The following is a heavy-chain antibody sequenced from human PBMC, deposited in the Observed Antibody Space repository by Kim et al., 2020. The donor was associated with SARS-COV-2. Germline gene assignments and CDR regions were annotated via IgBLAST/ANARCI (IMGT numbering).Heavy chain of an antibody. CDR2: INHSGST. V-gene: IGHV4-34*01. Sequence: SETLSLTCAVYGGSFSGYYWSWIRQPPGKGLEWIGEINHSGSTNYNPSLKSRVTISVDTSKNQFSLKLSSVTAADTAVYYCASRPSSYYYVSSGYYVHYWAQGTPVTVSS. CDR3: ASRPSSYYYVSSGYYVHY. CDR1: GGSFSGYY. J-gene: IGHJ4*02. D-gene: IGHD3-22*01.